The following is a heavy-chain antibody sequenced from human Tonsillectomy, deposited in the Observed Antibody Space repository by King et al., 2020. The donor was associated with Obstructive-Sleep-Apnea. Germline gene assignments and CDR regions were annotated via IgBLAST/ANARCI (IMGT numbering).Heavy chain of an antibody. J-gene: IGHJ3*02. Sequence: QVQLVESGGGVVQPGRSLRLSCAASGFTFSSYGMHWVRQAPGKGLEWVAFILYDGSNKDYADSVKGRFTISRDNSKNTLYLQMNSLRAEDTAVYYCARRGGEWLSQGTDAFDIWGQGTMVTVSS. CDR3: ARRGGEWLSQGTDAFDI. V-gene: IGHV3-30*03. D-gene: IGHD3-3*01. CDR2: ILYDGSNK. CDR1: GFTFSSYG.